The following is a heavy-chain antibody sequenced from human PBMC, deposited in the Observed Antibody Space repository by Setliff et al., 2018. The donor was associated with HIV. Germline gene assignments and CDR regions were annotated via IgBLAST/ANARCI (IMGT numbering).Heavy chain of an antibody. V-gene: IGHV3-23*01. Sequence: PGGSLRLSCAASGFSFSSYAMSWVRQAPGKGLEWVSGISGNGDSTYYADSVKGRFTIFRENSKNIVYLQMSNLRAEDTALYYCAKVMITTTWAFDFWGQGTPVTVSS. J-gene: IGHJ4*02. CDR3: AKVMITTTWAFDF. D-gene: IGHD1-26*01. CDR1: GFSFSSYA. CDR2: ISGNGDST.